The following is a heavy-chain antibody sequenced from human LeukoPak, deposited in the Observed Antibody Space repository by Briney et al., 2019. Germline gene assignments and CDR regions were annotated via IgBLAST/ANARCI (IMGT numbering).Heavy chain of an antibody. D-gene: IGHD1-26*01. CDR1: GCSISSYY. Sequence: SETLSHTCTVSGCSISSYYSSWIRQPPAKGLEWIGYIYYSGSGSTNYNPSLKSRVTISVDTSKKQFSLKLSSVTAADTAFYYCARYIVSYPHDAFDIWGQGTMVTVSS. CDR3: ARYIVSYPHDAFDI. CDR2: IYYSGSGST. V-gene: IGHV4-59*01. J-gene: IGHJ3*02.